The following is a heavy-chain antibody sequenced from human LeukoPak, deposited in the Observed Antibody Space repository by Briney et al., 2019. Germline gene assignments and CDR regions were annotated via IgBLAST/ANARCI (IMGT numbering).Heavy chain of an antibody. J-gene: IGHJ5*02. CDR2: TYYRSKWYN. V-gene: IGHV6-1*01. CDR3: ARARSGYYQNWFDP. D-gene: IGHD3-3*01. CDR1: GDSVSSNSAA. Sequence: SQTLSLTCAISGDSVSSNSAAWNWIRQSPSRGLEWLGRTYYRSKWYNDYAVSVKSRITINPDTSKNQFSLKLSSVTAADTAVYYCARARSGYYQNWFDPWGQGTLVTVSS.